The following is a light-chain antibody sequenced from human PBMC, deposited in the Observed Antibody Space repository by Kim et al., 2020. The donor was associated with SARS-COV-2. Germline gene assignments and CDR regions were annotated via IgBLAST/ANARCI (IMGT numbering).Light chain of an antibody. V-gene: IGKV1-5*03. Sequence: ASVGDRGTITCRASQNINSWLAWYQQKLGKAPKLLIYKASTLESGVPSRFSGSGSGTEFTLTISSLQPDDFASYHCQQYEAYPITFGQGTRLEIK. CDR2: KAS. J-gene: IGKJ5*01. CDR1: QNINSW. CDR3: QQYEAYPIT.